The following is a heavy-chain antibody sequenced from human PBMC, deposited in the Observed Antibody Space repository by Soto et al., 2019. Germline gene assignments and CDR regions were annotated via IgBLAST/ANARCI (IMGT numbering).Heavy chain of an antibody. V-gene: IGHV1-18*01. CDR2: ISTDNGNT. CDR3: ARDVGYGLIDY. D-gene: IGHD5-18*01. CDR1: GYTFTSSG. Sequence: ASVKVSCKASGYTFTSSGISWVRQAPGQGLEWMGWISTDNGNTNYAQHLQGRVSLTTDTSTSTAYMDLRSLRSDDTAVYYCARDVGYGLIDYWGQGTLVTVSS. J-gene: IGHJ4*02.